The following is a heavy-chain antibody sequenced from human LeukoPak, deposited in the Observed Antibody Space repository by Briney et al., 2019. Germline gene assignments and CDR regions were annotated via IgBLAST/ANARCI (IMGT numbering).Heavy chain of an antibody. D-gene: IGHD3-22*01. V-gene: IGHV1-2*02. CDR3: ATLIYDSSGYWFDY. J-gene: IGHJ4*02. CDR2: INPNSGGT. Sequence: GASVKVSCKASGYTFTGYYMHWVRQAPGQGLEWMGWINPNSGGTNYAQKFQGRVTMTRDTSISTAYMELSRLRSDDTAVYYCATLIYDSSGYWFDYWGQGTLVTVSS. CDR1: GYTFTGYY.